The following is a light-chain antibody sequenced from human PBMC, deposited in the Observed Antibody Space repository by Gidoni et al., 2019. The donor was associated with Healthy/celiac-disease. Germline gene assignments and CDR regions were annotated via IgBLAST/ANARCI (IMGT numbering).Light chain of an antibody. CDR3: QQLSSHPYT. Sequence: DIQLTQSPSFLSASVGDRVTITCRASQDISRYLAWYQQKPGKAPNVLISPASTLQSGVPSRFSCSRSGTEFTLTINNLQPEDFATYYCQQLSSHPYTFGQGTELEIK. V-gene: IGKV1-9*01. CDR1: QDISRY. CDR2: PAS. J-gene: IGKJ2*01.